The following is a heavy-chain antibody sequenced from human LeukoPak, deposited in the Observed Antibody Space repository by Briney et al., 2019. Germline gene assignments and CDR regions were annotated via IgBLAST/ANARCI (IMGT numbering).Heavy chain of an antibody. V-gene: IGHV4-39*01. D-gene: IGHD5-18*01. CDR2: VYSGGNT. J-gene: IGHJ4*02. Sequence: SETLSLTCTVSGAAISSGRNYWGWILQSPGKGLEWIASVYSGGNTQYNPSLQSRVSVSVDTSKNQLSMRLTSLTAADTALYYCARHLSGTAMAHYFDHWGQGTVVTVSS. CDR3: ARHLSGTAMAHYFDH. CDR1: GAAISSGRNY.